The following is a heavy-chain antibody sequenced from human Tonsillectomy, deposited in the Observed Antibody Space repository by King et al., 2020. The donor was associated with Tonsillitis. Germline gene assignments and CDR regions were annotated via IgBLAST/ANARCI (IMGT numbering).Heavy chain of an antibody. CDR2: ISYDGSNK. Sequence: VQLVESGGGVVQPGRSLRLSCAASGFTFSTYGIHWVRQAPGKGLEWVAVISYDGSNKYYADSVKGRFTISRDNSKNTLYVQMNSLRAEDTAVYYCAKIGTTMVRVDAFDIWGQGTMVTVSS. CDR3: AKIGTTMVRVDAFDI. J-gene: IGHJ3*02. D-gene: IGHD3-10*01. V-gene: IGHV3-30*18. CDR1: GFTFSTYG.